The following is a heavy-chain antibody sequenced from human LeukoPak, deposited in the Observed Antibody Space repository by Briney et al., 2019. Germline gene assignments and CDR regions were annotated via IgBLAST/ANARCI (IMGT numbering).Heavy chain of an antibody. D-gene: IGHD3/OR15-3a*01. J-gene: IGHJ4*02. CDR2: IRYDGSNK. Sequence: GGSLRLSCAASGFTFSSYEMNWVRQAPGEGLEWVAFIRYDGSNKYYADSVKGRFTISRDNAKNSLYLQMNSLRAEDTAVYYCARGLPSRVYWGQGTLVTVSS. CDR1: GFTFSSYE. CDR3: ARGLPSRVY. V-gene: IGHV3-30*02.